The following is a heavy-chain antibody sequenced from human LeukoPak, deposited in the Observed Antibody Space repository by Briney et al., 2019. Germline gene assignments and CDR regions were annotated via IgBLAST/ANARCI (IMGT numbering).Heavy chain of an antibody. V-gene: IGHV4-4*09. J-gene: IGHJ3*02. CDR3: ARLTIVVVPAASYAFDI. Sequence: SETLSLTCTVSGGSISSYYWSWIRQPPGKGLEWIGYIYTSGSTNCNPSLKSRVTISVDTSKNQFSLKLSSVTAADTAVYYCARLTIVVVPAASYAFDIWGQGTMVTVSS. CDR2: IYTSGST. D-gene: IGHD2-2*01. CDR1: GGSISSYY.